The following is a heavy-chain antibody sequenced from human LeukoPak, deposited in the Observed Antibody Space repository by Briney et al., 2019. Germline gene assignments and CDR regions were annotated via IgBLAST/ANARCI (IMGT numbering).Heavy chain of an antibody. CDR1: GFTFSDYS. D-gene: IGHD5-12*01. V-gene: IGHV3-21*01. J-gene: IGHJ3*02. Sequence: GGSLRLSCAASGFTFSDYSMNWVRQAPGRGLEWVSFISSVSGYIYYADSVKDRFTISRDNARNSLYLQMNSLRAEDTAVYYCARLPSYSAYDFDAFDIWGQGTMVTVSS. CDR3: ARLPSYSAYDFDAFDI. CDR2: ISSVSGYI.